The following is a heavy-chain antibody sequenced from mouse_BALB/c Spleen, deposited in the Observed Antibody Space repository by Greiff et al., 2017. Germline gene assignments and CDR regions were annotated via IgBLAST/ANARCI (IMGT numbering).Heavy chain of an antibody. J-gene: IGHJ4*01. D-gene: IGHD2-14*01. Sequence: EVKLQESGPGLVKPSQSLSLTCSVTGYSITSGYYWNWIRQFPGNKLEWMGYISYDGSNNYNPSLKNRISITRDTSKNQFFLKLNSVTTEDTATYYCARDHRYEFMDYWGQGTSVTVSS. CDR2: ISYDGSN. CDR1: GYSITSGYY. CDR3: ARDHRYEFMDY. V-gene: IGHV3-6*02.